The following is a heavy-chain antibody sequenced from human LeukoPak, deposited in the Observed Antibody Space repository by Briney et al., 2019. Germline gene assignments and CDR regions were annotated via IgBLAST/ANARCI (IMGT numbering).Heavy chain of an antibody. V-gene: IGHV1-46*01. CDR3: TVGPPNWGFDH. CDR2: INPSDGTT. CDR1: GYTLTSYY. J-gene: IGHJ4*02. Sequence: ASVKVSCKASGYTLTSYYMHWVRQVPGQGLEWTGIINPSDGTTRYAQKFQGRVTMTRDTSTSTVYMELSSLRSEDTAVYYCTVGPPNWGFDHWGQGTLVTVSS. D-gene: IGHD7-27*01.